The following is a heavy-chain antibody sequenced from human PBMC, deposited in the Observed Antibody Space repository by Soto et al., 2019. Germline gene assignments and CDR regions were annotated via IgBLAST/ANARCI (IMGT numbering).Heavy chain of an antibody. CDR1: GSITNHH. V-gene: IGHV1-46*01. CDR3: AKVTHRGPITVAGPLGS. J-gene: IGHJ4*02. D-gene: IGHD6-19*01. CDR2: FNPSGLST. Sequence: QVHLVQSGAEVKKPGASVNVSCQASGSITNHHMHWVRQAPGQGLAWMGIFNPSGLSTTYAQKFQGRVTITIDTSTSTVYMELSSRTSEDTAVYFCAKVTHRGPITVAGPLGSWGQRTLVIDSS.